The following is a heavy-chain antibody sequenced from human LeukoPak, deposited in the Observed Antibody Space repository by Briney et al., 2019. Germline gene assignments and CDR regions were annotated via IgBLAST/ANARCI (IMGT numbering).Heavy chain of an antibody. V-gene: IGHV3-23*05. J-gene: IGHJ4*02. Sequence: PGGSLRLSCAASGFTFSAYAMHWVRQTPGKGLEWVSVIDRRGGNIEYVDSAKGRFTISRDNSKKTLYLQMNNLRVEDTAIYYCAKYSQTGDPSDYWGQGTLVAVSS. D-gene: IGHD7-27*01. CDR3: AKYSQTGDPSDY. CDR1: GFTFSAYA. CDR2: IDRRGGNI.